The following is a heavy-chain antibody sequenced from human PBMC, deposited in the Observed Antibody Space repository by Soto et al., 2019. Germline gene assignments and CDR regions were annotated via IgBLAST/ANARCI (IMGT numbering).Heavy chain of an antibody. V-gene: IGHV3-21*01. Sequence: EVQLVESGGGLVKPGGSLRLSCAASGFTFSSYSMNWVRQAPGKGLEWVSSISSSSSYIYYADSVKGRFTISRDNAKNSLYLQMNSLRAEDTAVYYCARDGASWDRTTFYYFDYWGQGTLVTVSS. CDR2: ISSSSSYI. J-gene: IGHJ4*02. CDR3: ARDGASWDRTTFYYFDY. CDR1: GFTFSSYS. D-gene: IGHD3-3*02.